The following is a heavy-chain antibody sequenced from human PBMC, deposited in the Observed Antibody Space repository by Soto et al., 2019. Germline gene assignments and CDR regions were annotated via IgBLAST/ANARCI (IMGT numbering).Heavy chain of an antibody. J-gene: IGHJ6*03. CDR3: AKCAAGPYPMGWGYYYYYMDV. CDR2: ISGSGGST. Sequence: GGSLRLSCAASGFTFSSYAMSWVRQAPGKGLEWVSAISGSGGSTYYADSVKGRFTISRDNSKNTLYLQMNSLRAEDTAVYYCAKCAAGPYPMGWGYYYYYMDVWGKGTTVTVSS. D-gene: IGHD2-15*01. CDR1: GFTFSSYA. V-gene: IGHV3-23*01.